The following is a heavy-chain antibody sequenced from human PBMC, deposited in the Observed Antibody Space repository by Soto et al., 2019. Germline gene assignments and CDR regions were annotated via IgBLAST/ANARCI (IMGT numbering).Heavy chain of an antibody. CDR1: GGSVSSGSYY. Sequence: SETLSLTCAVYGGSVSSGSYYWSWVRQPPGKGLEWIGEMYHSGSTHYNPSLKSRVTISVDTSKNQFSLKLSSVTAADTAVYYCARPGYVDWGQGTLVTVSS. D-gene: IGHD5-12*01. J-gene: IGHJ4*02. CDR3: ARPGYVD. CDR2: MYHSGST. V-gene: IGHV4-39*01.